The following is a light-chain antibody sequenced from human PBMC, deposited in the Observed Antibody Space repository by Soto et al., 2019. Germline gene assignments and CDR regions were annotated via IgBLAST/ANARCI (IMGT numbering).Light chain of an antibody. V-gene: IGKV4-1*01. CDR3: QQYFIAPYT. CDR1: QGVLHISNNMNY. Sequence: DIVMTQSPDTLAVSMGGRATSNCKSSQGVLHISNNMNYLGWYQQKQGQPPKLLIYWASTRESGVPDRFSGSGSGTDFTLTISSLQAGDVAVYYCQQYFIAPYTFGQGTKLEIK. CDR2: WAS. J-gene: IGKJ2*01.